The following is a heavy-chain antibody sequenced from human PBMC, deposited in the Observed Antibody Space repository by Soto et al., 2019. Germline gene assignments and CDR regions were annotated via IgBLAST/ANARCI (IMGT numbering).Heavy chain of an antibody. CDR2: INHSGST. V-gene: IGHV4-34*01. CDR1: GGSFSGYY. J-gene: IGHJ6*02. Sequence: SETLSLTCAVSGGSFSGYYWSWIRQPPGKGLEWIGEINHSGSTNYNPSLKSRVTISVDTSKNQFSLKLSSATAADTAVYYCARGFRVVTEYYYYYYGMDVWGQGTTVTVSS. CDR3: ARGFRVVTEYYYYYYGMDV. D-gene: IGHD2-15*01.